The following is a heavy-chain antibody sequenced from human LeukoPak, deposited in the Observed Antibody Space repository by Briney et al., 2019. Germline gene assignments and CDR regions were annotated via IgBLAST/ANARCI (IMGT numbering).Heavy chain of an antibody. CDR1: GFTFSSYA. V-gene: IGHV3-23*01. D-gene: IGHD1-26*01. CDR2: ISGSGGST. Sequence: GGSLRLSCAASGFTFSSYAMSWVRQAPGKGLEWVSAISGSGGSTNYADSVKGRFAISRDNSKNTLYLQMNSLRAEDTAVYYCAKDLAGATTCVDYWGQGTLVTVSS. CDR3: AKDLAGATTCVDY. J-gene: IGHJ4*02.